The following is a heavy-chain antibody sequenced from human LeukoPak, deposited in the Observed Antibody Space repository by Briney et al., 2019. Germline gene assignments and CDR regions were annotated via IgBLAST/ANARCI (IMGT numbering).Heavy chain of an antibody. CDR1: GFTFSSYA. D-gene: IGHD2-21*02. Sequence: GRSLRLSCAASGFTFSSYAMHWVRQAPGKGLEWVAVISYDGSNKYYADSVKGRFTISRDNSKNTLHLQMNSLRAEDTAVYYCARDEAYCGGDCYPDAFDIWGQGTMVTVSS. CDR2: ISYDGSNK. V-gene: IGHV3-30*04. J-gene: IGHJ3*02. CDR3: ARDEAYCGGDCYPDAFDI.